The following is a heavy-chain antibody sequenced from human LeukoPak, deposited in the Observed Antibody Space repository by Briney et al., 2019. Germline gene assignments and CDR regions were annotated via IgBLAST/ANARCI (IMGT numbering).Heavy chain of an antibody. CDR2: ISAYNGNT. J-gene: IGHJ4*02. D-gene: IGHD3-3*01. CDR3: ASSYDFWSGYSFDY. V-gene: IGHV1-18*01. CDR1: GYSFTSYG. Sequence: ASVKVSCKASGYSFTSYGISWVRQAPGQGLEWMGWISAYNGNTNYAQKLQGRVTMTSDTFTSTAYMELRSLRSDDTAVYYCASSYDFWSGYSFDYWGQGTLVTVSS.